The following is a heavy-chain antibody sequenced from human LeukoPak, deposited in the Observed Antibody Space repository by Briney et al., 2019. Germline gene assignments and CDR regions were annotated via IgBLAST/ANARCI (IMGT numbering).Heavy chain of an antibody. J-gene: IGHJ4*02. CDR3: AKVGVLAGSKYFDY. CDR2: ISSSSSYI. CDR1: GFIFSSYG. V-gene: IGHV3-21*01. D-gene: IGHD3-10*01. Sequence: PGGSLRLSGAASGFIFSSYGMHWVRQAPGKGLEWVSSISSSSSYIYYADSVKGRFTISRDNAKNSLYLQMDSLRAEDTAVYYCAKVGVLAGSKYFDYWGQGTLVTVSS.